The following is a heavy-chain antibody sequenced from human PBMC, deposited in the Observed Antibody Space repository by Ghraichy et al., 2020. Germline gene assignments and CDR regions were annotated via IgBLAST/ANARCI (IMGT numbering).Heavy chain of an antibody. J-gene: IGHJ4*02. CDR2: IYPGDSDT. V-gene: IGHV5-51*01. CDR3: ARRETLYSGTYYFHY. D-gene: IGHD1-26*01. CDR1: GYSFTSYW. Sequence: GESLNISCKGFGYSFTSYWIGWVRQMPGKGLEWMGIIYPGDSDTRYSPSFQGQVTISADKSISTAYLQWSSLKASDTAMYYCARRETLYSGTYYFHYWGQGTLVTVSS.